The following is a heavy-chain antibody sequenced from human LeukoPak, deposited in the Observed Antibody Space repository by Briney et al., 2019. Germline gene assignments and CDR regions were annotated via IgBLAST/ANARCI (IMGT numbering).Heavy chain of an antibody. V-gene: IGHV4-38-2*02. CDR3: ARTGYSSSLNYMDV. D-gene: IGHD6-13*01. CDR1: GYSISSGYY. J-gene: IGHJ6*03. Sequence: PSETLSLTCTVSGYSISSGYYWGWIRQPPGKGLEWIGSIYHSGSTYYNPSLKSRVTISVDTSKNQFSLKLSSVTAADTAVYYCARTGYSSSLNYMDVWGKGTTVTVSS. CDR2: IYHSGST.